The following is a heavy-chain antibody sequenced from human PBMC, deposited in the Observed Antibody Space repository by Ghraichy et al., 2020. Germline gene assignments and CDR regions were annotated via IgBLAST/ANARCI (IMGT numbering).Heavy chain of an antibody. CDR3: ARDHRYCSGATCYYYYYGMDV. Sequence: GALRLSCAASGFTVSSNYMSWVRQAPGKGLEWVSVIYSGGSTYYADSVKGRFIISRDSSNNTLYLQMHSLRADDTAVYYCARDHRYCSGATCYYYYYGMDVWGQGTTVTVSS. J-gene: IGHJ6*02. CDR2: IYSGGST. V-gene: IGHV3-53*01. CDR1: GFTVSSNY. D-gene: IGHD2-15*01.